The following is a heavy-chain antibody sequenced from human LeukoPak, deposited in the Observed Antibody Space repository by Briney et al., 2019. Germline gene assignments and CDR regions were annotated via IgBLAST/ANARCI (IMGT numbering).Heavy chain of an antibody. CDR2: IYYSGST. CDR1: GGSIRSYY. Sequence: PSETLSLTCTVSGGSIRSYYWSWIRQPPGKGLEWIGYIYYSGSTNYNPSLKSRVTISVDTSKNQFSLKLSSVTAADTAVYYCARGGAITIFGVVIINWFDPRGQGTLVTVSS. V-gene: IGHV4-59*01. D-gene: IGHD3-3*01. J-gene: IGHJ5*02. CDR3: ARGGAITIFGVVIINWFDP.